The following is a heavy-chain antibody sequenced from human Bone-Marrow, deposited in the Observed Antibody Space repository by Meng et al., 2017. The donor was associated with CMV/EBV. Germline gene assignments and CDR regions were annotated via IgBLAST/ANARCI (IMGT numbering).Heavy chain of an antibody. D-gene: IGHD6-6*01. CDR3: ARLFGSSSAKPLIDY. CDR2: IYYSGST. V-gene: IGHV4-59*02. Sequence: SETLSLTCTVSGVSVTSSFWNWIRQPPGKGLEWIGYIYYSGSTNYNPSLKSRVTISVDTSKNQFSLKLSSVTAADTAVYYCARLFGSSSAKPLIDYWGQGTRVTVSS. CDR1: GVSVTSSF. J-gene: IGHJ4*02.